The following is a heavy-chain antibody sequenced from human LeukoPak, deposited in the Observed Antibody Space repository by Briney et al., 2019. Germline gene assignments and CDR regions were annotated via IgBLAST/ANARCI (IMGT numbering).Heavy chain of an antibody. Sequence: SETLSLTCAVSGGSISSPSYYWGWIRQPPGKGLEWIGSIYYSGSTYYNPSLKSRVTISVDTSKNQFSLKLSSVTAADTALYYCARQGGCSGGSCYPRSEYFQHWGQGTLVTVSS. D-gene: IGHD2-15*01. CDR1: GGSISSPSYY. CDR2: IYYSGST. J-gene: IGHJ1*01. CDR3: ARQGGCSGGSCYPRSEYFQH. V-gene: IGHV4-39*07.